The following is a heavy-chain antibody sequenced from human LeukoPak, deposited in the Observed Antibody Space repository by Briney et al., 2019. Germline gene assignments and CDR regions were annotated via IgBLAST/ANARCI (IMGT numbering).Heavy chain of an antibody. CDR3: ARGGRWLQLSVVSAFDI. J-gene: IGHJ3*02. V-gene: IGHV1-2*04. Sequence: GASVKVSCKASGYTFTGYYMHWVRQAPGQGLEWMGWINPNSGGTNYAQKFQGWVTMTRDTSISTAYMELSRLRSDDTAVYYCARGGRWLQLSVVSAFDIWGQGTMVTVSS. CDR2: INPNSGGT. D-gene: IGHD5-24*01. CDR1: GYTFTGYY.